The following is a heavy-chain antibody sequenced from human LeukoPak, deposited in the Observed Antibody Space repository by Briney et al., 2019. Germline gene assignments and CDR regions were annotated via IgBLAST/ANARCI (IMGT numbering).Heavy chain of an antibody. CDR2: ISYDGSNK. CDR3: ARDQGLWFGELGSWDY. J-gene: IGHJ4*02. CDR1: GFTFSSYA. Sequence: GGSLRLSCAASGFTFSSYAMHWVRQVPGKGLEWVAVISYDGSNKYYADSVKGRFTISRDNSKNTLYLQMNSLRAEDTAVYYCARDQGLWFGELGSWDYWGQGTLVTVSS. D-gene: IGHD3-10*01. V-gene: IGHV3-30*04.